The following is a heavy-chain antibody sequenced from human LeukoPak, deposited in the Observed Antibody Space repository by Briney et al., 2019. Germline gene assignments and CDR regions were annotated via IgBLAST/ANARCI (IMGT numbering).Heavy chain of an antibody. J-gene: IGHJ4*02. Sequence: GGSLRLSCAASGFTFSSYAMHWVRQAPGKGLEWVAVISYDGSNKYYADSVKGRFTISRDNSKNTLYLQMNSLRAEDTAVYYCAKDMGDILTAPWGYWGQGTLVTVSS. D-gene: IGHD3-9*01. V-gene: IGHV3-30-3*01. CDR1: GFTFSSYA. CDR2: ISYDGSNK. CDR3: AKDMGDILTAPWGY.